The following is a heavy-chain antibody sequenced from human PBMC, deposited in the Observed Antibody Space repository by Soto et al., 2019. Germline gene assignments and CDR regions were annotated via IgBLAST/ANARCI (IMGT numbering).Heavy chain of an antibody. CDR2: ISSSSSTI. CDR1: GFTLSSYN. D-gene: IGHD3-22*01. Sequence: GGSLGHPCAAPGFTLSSYNHQLGPQAPGKGVGWGLYISSSSSTIYYADSVKGRFTISRDNAKNSLYLQMNSLRDEDTAVYYCARSLHYYDSSGYYPPKHYGMDVWGQGTTVTVSS. CDR3: ARSLHYYDSSGYYPPKHYGMDV. V-gene: IGHV3-48*02. J-gene: IGHJ6*02.